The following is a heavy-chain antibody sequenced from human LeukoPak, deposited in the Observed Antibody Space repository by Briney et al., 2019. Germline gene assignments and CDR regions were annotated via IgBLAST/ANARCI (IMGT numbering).Heavy chain of an antibody. CDR2: ISSSGSTI. J-gene: IGHJ6*02. V-gene: IGHV3-48*03. Sequence: GGSLRLSCAASGFTFSSYEMNWVRQAPGKGLEWVSYISSSGSTIYHADSVKGRFTISRDNAKNSLYLQMNSLRAEDTAVYYCARDQVSRWGYYYGMDVWGQGTTVTVSS. CDR1: GFTFSSYE. CDR3: ARDQVSRWGYYYGMDV. D-gene: IGHD5-24*01.